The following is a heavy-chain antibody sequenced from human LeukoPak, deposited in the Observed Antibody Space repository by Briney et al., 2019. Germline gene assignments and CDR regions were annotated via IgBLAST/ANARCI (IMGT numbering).Heavy chain of an antibody. CDR2: IYHSGST. V-gene: IGHV4-38-2*02. CDR3: ASDRIWFGESTNEY. D-gene: IGHD3-10*01. Sequence: PSETLSLTCTVYGYSISSAFYWGWIRQTPGKGLEWIGAIYHSGSTYFNPSLKSRVTMSVDTSKSQFSLNLNSVTAADTAFYYCASDRIWFGESTNEYWGQGTLVTVSS. J-gene: IGHJ4*02. CDR1: GYSISSAFY.